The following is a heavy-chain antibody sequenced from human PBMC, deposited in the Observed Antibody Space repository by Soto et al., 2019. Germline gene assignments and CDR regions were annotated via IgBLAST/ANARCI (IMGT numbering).Heavy chain of an antibody. CDR1: GFTFGDYA. Sequence: GGSLRLSCTASGFTFGDYAMSWVRQAPGKGLEWVGFIRSKAYGGTTEYAASVKGRFTISRDDSKSIAYLQMNSLKTEDTAVYYCTRHIVVVPAARYYYYYGMDVWGQGTTVTVSS. CDR2: IRSKAYGGTT. D-gene: IGHD2-2*01. CDR3: TRHIVVVPAARYYYYYGMDV. V-gene: IGHV3-49*04. J-gene: IGHJ6*02.